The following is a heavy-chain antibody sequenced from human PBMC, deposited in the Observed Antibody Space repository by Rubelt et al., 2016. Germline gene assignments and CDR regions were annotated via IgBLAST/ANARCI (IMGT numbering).Heavy chain of an antibody. D-gene: IGHD2-15*01. J-gene: IGHJ6*02. CDR2: FDPEDGET. Sequence: QAPGKGLEWMGGFDPEDGETIYAQKVQGRVTMTEDTSTDTAYMELSSLRSEDTAVYYCARDLPRYCSGGSCYPHYYYYGMDVWGQGTTVTVSS. CDR3: ARDLPRYCSGGSCYPHYYYYGMDV. V-gene: IGHV1-24*01.